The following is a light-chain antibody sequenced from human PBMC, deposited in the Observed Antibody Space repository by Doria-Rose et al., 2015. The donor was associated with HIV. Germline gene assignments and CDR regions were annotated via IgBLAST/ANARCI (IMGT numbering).Light chain of an antibody. CDR3: HQYGTSWT. V-gene: IGKV3-20*01. CDR2: NGS. J-gene: IGKJ1*01. Sequence: TQSPGTLSLSPGERATPSCRASQSFSSTYLAWYQQKPGLAPSLLIYNGSTRATGIPDRFSASGSGTDFTLTINRLEPEDFALYYCHQYGTSWTFGQGTKVEI. CDR1: QSFSSTY.